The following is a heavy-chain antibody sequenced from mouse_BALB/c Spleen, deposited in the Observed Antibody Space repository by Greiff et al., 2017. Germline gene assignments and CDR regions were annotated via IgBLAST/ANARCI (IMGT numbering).Heavy chain of an antibody. Sequence: EVKLMESGGGLVKPGGSLKLSCAASGFTFSDYYMYWVRQTPEKRLEWVATISDGGSYTYYPDSVKGRFTISRDNAKNNLYLQMSSLKSEDTAMYYCARDLEGFAYWGQGTLVTVSA. CDR3: ARDLEGFAY. CDR1: GFTFSDYY. V-gene: IGHV5-4*02. CDR2: ISDGGSYT. J-gene: IGHJ3*01.